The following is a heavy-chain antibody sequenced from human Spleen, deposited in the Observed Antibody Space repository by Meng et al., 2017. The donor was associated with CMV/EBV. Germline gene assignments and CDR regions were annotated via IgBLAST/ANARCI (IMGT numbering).Heavy chain of an antibody. CDR1: GDSSNGRDYY. Sequence: TCSCSGDSSNGRDYYWAWLRELPGQGLEWIGEICHSGSTDYSKTLKSRVTISVEESKNQFSLKLSSVTAADTAVYYGERVAGRGPFDYWGQGTLVTVSS. J-gene: IGHJ4*02. CDR3: ERVAGRGPFDY. D-gene: IGHD6-19*01. CDR2: ICHSGST. V-gene: IGHV4-39*07.